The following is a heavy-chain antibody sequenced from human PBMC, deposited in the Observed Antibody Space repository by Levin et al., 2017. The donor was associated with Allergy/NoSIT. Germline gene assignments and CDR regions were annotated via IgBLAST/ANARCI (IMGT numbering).Heavy chain of an antibody. CDR2: IYSGGST. V-gene: IGHV3-66*01. J-gene: IGHJ4*02. CDR3: ARDPDSGFDY. D-gene: IGHD6-19*01. CDR1: GFTVSSNY. Sequence: GESLKISCAASGFTVSSNYMSWVRQAPGKGLEWVSVIYSGGSTYYADSVKGRFTISRDNSKNTLYLQMNSLRAEDTAVYYCARDPDSGFDYWGQGTLVTVSS.